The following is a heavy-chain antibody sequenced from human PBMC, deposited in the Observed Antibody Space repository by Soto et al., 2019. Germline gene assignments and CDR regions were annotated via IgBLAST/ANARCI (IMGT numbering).Heavy chain of an antibody. CDR3: TSSHIVVVPAAMKNDAFDI. Sequence: GGSLRLSCAASGYTFSGSAMHWVRQASGKGLEWVGRIRSKANSYATAYAASVKGRFTISRDDSKNKAYLQMNSLKTEDTAVYYCTSSHIVVVPAAMKNDAFDIWGQGTMVTVSS. V-gene: IGHV3-73*01. J-gene: IGHJ3*02. D-gene: IGHD2-2*01. CDR2: IRSKANSYAT. CDR1: GYTFSGSA.